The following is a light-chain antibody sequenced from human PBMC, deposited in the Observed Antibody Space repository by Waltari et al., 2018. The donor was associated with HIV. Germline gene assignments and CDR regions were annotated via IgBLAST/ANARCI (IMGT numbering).Light chain of an antibody. V-gene: IGKV1-9*01. CDR2: AAS. J-gene: IGKJ2*01. CDR3: QQLNTYPPDT. Sequence: DIQLTQSPSFLSASIGDRVTITCRASEDINEFLAWYQQKPGVAPKLLIYAASTLEDEVPSRFSGSGSWTDFTLTISSLQPEDFATYFCQQLNTYPPDTFGPGTKLEI. CDR1: EDINEF.